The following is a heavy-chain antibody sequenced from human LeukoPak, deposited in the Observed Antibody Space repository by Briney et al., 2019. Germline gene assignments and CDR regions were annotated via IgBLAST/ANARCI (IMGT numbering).Heavy chain of an antibody. V-gene: IGHV4-59*01. CDR1: GGSISSYY. D-gene: IGHD7-27*01. Sequence: SETLSLTCTVSGGSISSYYWSWIRQPPGKGLEWIGYIYYSGSTNYNPSLKSRATISVDTSKNQFSLKLSSVTAADTAVYYCARAGVGHAFDIWGQGTMVTVSS. CDR2: IYYSGST. J-gene: IGHJ3*02. CDR3: ARAGVGHAFDI.